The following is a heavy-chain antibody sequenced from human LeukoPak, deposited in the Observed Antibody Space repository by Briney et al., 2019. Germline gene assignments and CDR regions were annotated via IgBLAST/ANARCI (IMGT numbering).Heavy chain of an antibody. CDR3: ARTSHYVDIAATIPYGIYYFDY. CDR2: VNANSVNT. V-gene: IGHV1-8*01. D-gene: IGHD5-12*01. J-gene: IGHJ4*02. Sequence: ASVKVSRTASVYTFTTYEINWVRQATGQGREWIGGVNANSVNTGYVQKLQGRVTMTRNTSISTAYMELSSLRSEDTAVYSCARTSHYVDIAATIPYGIYYFDYWGQGTLVTVSS. CDR1: VYTFTTYE.